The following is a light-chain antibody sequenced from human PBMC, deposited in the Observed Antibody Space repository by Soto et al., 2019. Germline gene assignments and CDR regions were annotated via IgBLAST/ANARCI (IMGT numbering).Light chain of an antibody. CDR2: GVS. CDR1: QSVSRN. V-gene: IGKV3-15*01. J-gene: IGKJ1*01. Sequence: EVLMTQSPATLSVSPGERATLSCRASQSVSRNLAGFQQKPGQTPRLLIYGVSTRATGIPARFSGSGSGADFTLTISSLQSEDFAVYYCQQYILWPRTFGQGTKVDIK. CDR3: QQYILWPRT.